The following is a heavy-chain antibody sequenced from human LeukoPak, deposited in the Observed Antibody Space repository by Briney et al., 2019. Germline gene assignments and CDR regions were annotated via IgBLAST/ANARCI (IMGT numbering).Heavy chain of an antibody. CDR3: AKETDYYGSRSFDY. CDR2: ISGSGGST. J-gene: IGHJ4*02. D-gene: IGHD3-10*01. V-gene: IGHV3-23*01. Sequence: PGGTLRLSCAASGFTFSSYGMSWVRQAPGKGLEWVSAISGSGGSTYYADSVKGRFTISRDNSKNTLYLQMNSLRAEDTAVYYCAKETDYYGSRSFDYWGQGTLVTVSS. CDR1: GFTFSSYG.